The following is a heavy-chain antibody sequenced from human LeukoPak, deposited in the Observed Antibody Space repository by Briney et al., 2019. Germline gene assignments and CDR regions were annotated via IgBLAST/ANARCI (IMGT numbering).Heavy chain of an antibody. D-gene: IGHD3-3*01. CDR1: GFTFSSYA. Sequence: GRSLRLSCAASGFTFSSYAMHWVRQAPGKGLEWEAVISYDGSNKYYADSVKGRFTISRDNSKNTLYLQMNSLRAEDTAVYYCARDSRGETYYDFWSGYTHFDYWGQGTLVTVSS. CDR2: ISYDGSNK. CDR3: ARDSRGETYYDFWSGYTHFDY. V-gene: IGHV3-30-3*01. J-gene: IGHJ4*02.